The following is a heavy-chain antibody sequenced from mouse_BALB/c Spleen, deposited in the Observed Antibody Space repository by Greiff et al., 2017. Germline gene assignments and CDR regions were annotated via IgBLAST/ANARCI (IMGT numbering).Heavy chain of an antibody. V-gene: IGHV3-8*02. CDR3: ARDGTTVGRAMDY. D-gene: IGHD1-1*01. Sequence: EVQLQQSGPSLVKPSQTLSLTCSVTGDSITSGYWNWIRKFPGNKLEYMGYISYSGSTYYNPSLKSRISITRDTSKNQYYLQLNSVTTEDTATYYCARDGTTVGRAMDYWGQGTSVTVSS. J-gene: IGHJ4*01. CDR2: ISYSGST. CDR1: GDSITSGY.